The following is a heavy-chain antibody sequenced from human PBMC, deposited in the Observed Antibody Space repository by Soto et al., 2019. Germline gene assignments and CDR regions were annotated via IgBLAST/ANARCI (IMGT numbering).Heavy chain of an antibody. V-gene: IGHV1-69*01. CDR2: IIPMFGTT. Sequence: QVQLVQSGAEVMKPGSSVKVSCKASGDTFSSNTFNWVRQAPGQGLEWMGGIIPMFGTTNYAQKFQDRLTITADASTTTAYMEVNSLRSEDTAVYYCARVSHGSGGRSFDYWGQGTLITVSS. J-gene: IGHJ4*02. CDR1: GDTFSSNT. CDR3: ARVSHGSGGRSFDY. D-gene: IGHD6-19*01.